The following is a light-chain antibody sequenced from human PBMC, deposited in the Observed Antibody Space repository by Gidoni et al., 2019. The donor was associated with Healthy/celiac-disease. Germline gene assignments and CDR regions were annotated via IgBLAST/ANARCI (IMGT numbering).Light chain of an antibody. CDR2: DAS. J-gene: IGKJ4*01. Sequence: THMTQSPSSLSASVGDRVTITCQASQDISNYLNWYQQKPGKAPKLLIYDASNLATGVPSRFSGSGSGTDFTFTISSLQPEDIATYYCQQYDNLPLTFGGXTKVEIK. CDR1: QDISNY. V-gene: IGKV1-33*01. CDR3: QQYDNLPLT.